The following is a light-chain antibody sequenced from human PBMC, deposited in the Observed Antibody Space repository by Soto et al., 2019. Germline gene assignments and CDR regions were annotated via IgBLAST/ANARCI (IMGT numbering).Light chain of an antibody. CDR3: QQYDGYSPQT. CDR2: DSS. CDR1: QSVRTW. J-gene: IGKJ1*01. Sequence: DIQMTPSPSTLFASVGDRVTITCRASQSVRTWLAWYQQKPGRAPHLLIYDSSTLEPGVPSRFRGSGSGTEFTLTINGLQPDDFGTYYCQQYDGYSPQTFGQGTKGEIK. V-gene: IGKV1-5*01.